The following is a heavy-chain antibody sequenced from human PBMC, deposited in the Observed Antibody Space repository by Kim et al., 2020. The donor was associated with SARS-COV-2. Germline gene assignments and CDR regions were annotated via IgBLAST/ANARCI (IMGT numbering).Heavy chain of an antibody. D-gene: IGHD1-26*01. V-gene: IGHV3-21*01. J-gene: IGHJ4*02. CDR3: ARGLGAGAVGNFDS. CDR2: ISSSSAYI. CDR1: GFTFSSYS. Sequence: GGSLRLSCAASGFTFSSYSINWVRQAPGKGLEWVSSISSSSAYIYYADSEKGRFTISRDNAKNSLYLQMNSPRVEDTAVYFCARGLGAGAVGNFDSWGQGTMVTVSS.